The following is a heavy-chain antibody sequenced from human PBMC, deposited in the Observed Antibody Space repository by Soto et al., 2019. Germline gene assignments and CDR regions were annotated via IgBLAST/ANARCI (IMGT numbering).Heavy chain of an antibody. Sequence: SETLSLTCAVYGGSFSGYYWSWIRQPPGKGLEWIGEINHSGSTNYNPSLKSRVTISVDTSKNQFSLKLSSVTAADTAVYYCARGYHVLRFLESFMEKRSWFDPWGQGTLVTVSS. J-gene: IGHJ5*02. CDR3: ARGYHVLRFLESFMEKRSWFDP. V-gene: IGHV4-34*01. D-gene: IGHD3-3*01. CDR1: GGSFSGYY. CDR2: INHSGST.